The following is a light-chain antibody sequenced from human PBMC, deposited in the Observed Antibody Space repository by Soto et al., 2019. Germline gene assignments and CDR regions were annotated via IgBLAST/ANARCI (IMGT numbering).Light chain of an antibody. CDR1: QSISSY. CDR3: QQSYSTPLT. J-gene: IGKJ4*01. V-gene: IGKV1-39*01. CDR2: AAS. Sequence: DIQMTQSPSSLSASVGDRVTITCRASQSISSYLHWYQQKPGKAPKLLIYAASSLQSGVPSRFSGSGSGTEFTLTISRLQPEDFATYYCQQSYSTPLTFGGETKVEIK.